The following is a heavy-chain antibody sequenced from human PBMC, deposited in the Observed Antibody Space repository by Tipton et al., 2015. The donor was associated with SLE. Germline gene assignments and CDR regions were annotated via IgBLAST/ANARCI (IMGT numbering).Heavy chain of an antibody. D-gene: IGHD1-1*01. Sequence: QSGPEVKKPGASVKVSCKASGYTFSAYYINWVRQAPGQGLEWMGRINPNNGGTNFTQKFQGRRTMTRDTSISTAYMELSRLRSDDTAVYDCSRDDWKSGPAPVDIWGQGTMVTVSS. CDR1: GYTFSAYY. V-gene: IGHV1-2*06. J-gene: IGHJ3*02. CDR3: SRDDWKSGPAPVDI. CDR2: INPNNGGT.